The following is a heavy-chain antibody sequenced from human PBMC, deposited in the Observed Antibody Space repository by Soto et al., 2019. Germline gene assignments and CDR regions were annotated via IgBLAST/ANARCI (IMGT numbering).Heavy chain of an antibody. V-gene: IGHV1-2*04. CDR2: INPNSGGT. D-gene: IGHD2-21*02. CDR1: GYTFTGYY. CDR3: ARDTGPKLLTEHWFDP. Sequence: ASVKVSCKASGYTFTGYYMHWVRQAPGQGLEWMGWINPNSGGTNYAQKFQGWVTMTRDTSISTAYMELSRLRSDDTAVYYCARDTGPKLLTEHWFDPWGQGTLVTVSS. J-gene: IGHJ5*02.